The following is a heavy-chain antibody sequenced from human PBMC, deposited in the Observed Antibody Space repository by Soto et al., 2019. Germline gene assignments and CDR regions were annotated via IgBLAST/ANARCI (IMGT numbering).Heavy chain of an antibody. CDR2: IISSGGGT. CDR3: AKTPVEIYDSSGHSFDH. J-gene: IGHJ4*02. D-gene: IGHD3-22*01. V-gene: IGHV3-23*01. CDR1: GFTFGNYA. Sequence: PGGSLRLSCITSGFTFGNYAMSWVRQAPGKGLEWVSTIISSGGGTYYADSVRGRFSVSRDILRSTMYLQMNNLAAEDSATYYCAKTPVEIYDSSGHSFDHWGQGTMVTVSS.